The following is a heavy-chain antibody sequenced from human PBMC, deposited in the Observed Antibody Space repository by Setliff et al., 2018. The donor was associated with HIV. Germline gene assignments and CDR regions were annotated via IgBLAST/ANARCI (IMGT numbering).Heavy chain of an antibody. Sequence: PSETLSLTCTVSGGSISSTNYYWGWIRQTPGKGLEWIGSIYYSGTTYYNPSLESRVTMSVDTSTSRPSLKVHSVTAADTAMYYCARGSHGTSWTDYGGRGTLVTVSS. J-gene: IGHJ4*02. D-gene: IGHD6-13*01. CDR3: ARGSHGTSWTDY. CDR2: IYYSGTT. V-gene: IGHV4-39*07. CDR1: GGSISSTNYY.